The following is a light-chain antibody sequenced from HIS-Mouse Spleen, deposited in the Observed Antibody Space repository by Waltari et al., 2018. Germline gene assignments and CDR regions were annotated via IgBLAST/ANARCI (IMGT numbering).Light chain of an antibody. V-gene: IGLV2-23*01. J-gene: IGLJ1*01. CDR3: CSYAGSSTYV. CDR2: EGS. CDR1: SSAVGVLNL. Sequence: QSALTQPSSVSGSPGQSFPLSCTGTSSAVGVLNLFPWYQQNPGKAPKLMIYEGSKRPSGVSNRFSGSKSGNTASLTISGLQAEDEADYYCCSYAGSSTYVFGTGTKVTVL.